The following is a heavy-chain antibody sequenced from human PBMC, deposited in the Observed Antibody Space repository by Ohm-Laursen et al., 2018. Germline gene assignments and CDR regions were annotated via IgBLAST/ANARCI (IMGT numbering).Heavy chain of an antibody. V-gene: IGHV1-69*13. CDR2: IIPIFGTA. D-gene: IGHD4-17*01. Sequence: SVKVSCKASGGTFSSYAISWVRQAPGQGLEWMGGIIPIFGTANYAQKFQGRVTITADESTSTAYMELSSLRSEDTAVYYCASQNDYGDYGYFDYWGQGTLVTVSS. CDR1: GGTFSSYA. J-gene: IGHJ4*02. CDR3: ASQNDYGDYGYFDY.